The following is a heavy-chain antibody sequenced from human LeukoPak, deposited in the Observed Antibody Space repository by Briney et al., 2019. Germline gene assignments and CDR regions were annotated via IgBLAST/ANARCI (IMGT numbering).Heavy chain of an antibody. CDR2: ISSSSSYI. CDR3: ATDRSTATRLWTPTDY. V-gene: IGHV3-21*01. D-gene: IGHD6-6*01. Sequence: GGSLRLSCAASGFTFSTYSMNWVRQAPGKGLECVSSISSSSSYIYYADSVKGRFTISRDNARNSLYLQMNSLRAADTAAYYCATDRSTATRLWTPTDYWGQGTLVTVSS. J-gene: IGHJ4*02. CDR1: GFTFSTYS.